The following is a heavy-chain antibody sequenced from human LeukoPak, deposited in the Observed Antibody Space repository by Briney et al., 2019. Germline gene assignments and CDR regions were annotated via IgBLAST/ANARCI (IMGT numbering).Heavy chain of an antibody. CDR1: GFTFDDYA. V-gene: IGHV3-9*01. J-gene: IGHJ4*02. CDR2: ISWNSGSI. D-gene: IGHD1-26*01. CDR3: AKDYFDSGTQGRYFDY. Sequence: PGGSLRLSCAASGFTFDDYAMHWVRQAPGKGLEWVSGISWNSGSIGYADSVKGRFTISRDNAKNSLYLQMNSLRAEDTALYYCAKDYFDSGTQGRYFDYWGQGTLVTVSS.